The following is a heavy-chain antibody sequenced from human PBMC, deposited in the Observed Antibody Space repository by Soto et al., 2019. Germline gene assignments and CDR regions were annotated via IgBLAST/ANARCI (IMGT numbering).Heavy chain of an antibody. CDR2: IYYSGST. V-gene: IGHV4-30-4*01. CDR3: ARLGIPFDY. CDR1: GGSISSGDYY. J-gene: IGHJ4*02. Sequence: PSETLSLTCTVSGGSISSGDYYWSWIRQPPGKGLEWIGNIYYSGSTYYNPSLKSRVTISIDTSKDQFSLKLSSVTAADTAVYYCARLGIPFDYWGQGTLVTVSS. D-gene: IGHD2-21*01.